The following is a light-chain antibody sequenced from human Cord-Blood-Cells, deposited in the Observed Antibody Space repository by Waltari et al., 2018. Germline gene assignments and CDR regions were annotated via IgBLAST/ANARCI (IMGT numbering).Light chain of an antibody. V-gene: IGKV2-28*01. CDR3: MQALQTPFT. Sequence: DIVMTQSPLFLPVTPGETASVSCWSSQSLLHSNGYNYLDWYLQKPGQSPQLLIYLGSNRASGVPDRFSGSGSGTDFTLKISRVEAEDVGVYYCMQALQTPFTFGPGTKVDIK. CDR1: QSLLHSNGYNY. CDR2: LGS. J-gene: IGKJ3*01.